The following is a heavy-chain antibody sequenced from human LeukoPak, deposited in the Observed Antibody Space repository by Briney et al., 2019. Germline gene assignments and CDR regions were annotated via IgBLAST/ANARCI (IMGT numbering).Heavy chain of an antibody. Sequence: ASVKVSCKASGYTFTSYGISWVRQAPGQGLEWMGWINPNSGGTNYAQKFQGRVTMTRDTSISTAYMELSRLRSDDTAVYYCARDGPNYGDSRFDPWGQGTLVTVSS. V-gene: IGHV1-2*02. CDR2: INPNSGGT. CDR1: GYTFTSYG. J-gene: IGHJ5*02. CDR3: ARDGPNYGDSRFDP. D-gene: IGHD4-17*01.